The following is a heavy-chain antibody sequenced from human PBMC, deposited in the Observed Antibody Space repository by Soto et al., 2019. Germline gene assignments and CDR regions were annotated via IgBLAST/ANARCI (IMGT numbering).Heavy chain of an antibody. CDR2: IFHSGST. J-gene: IGHJ6*02. CDR3: ARDQKTLLRGLILNCYGVDV. Sequence: QVQLQESGPGLVKPSQTLSLTCTVSGGSISSGGSYWSWIRQHPGKGLEWIGYIFHSGSTYYNPSLKSRVTISVDTSKNQFSLTLSSVTAADTAVYYCARDQKTLLRGLILNCYGVDVWGQGTTVTVSS. D-gene: IGHD3-10*01. CDR1: GGSISSGGSY. V-gene: IGHV4-31*03.